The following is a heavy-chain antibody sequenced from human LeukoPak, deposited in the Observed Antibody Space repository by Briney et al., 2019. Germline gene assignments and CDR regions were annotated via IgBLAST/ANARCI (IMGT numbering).Heavy chain of an antibody. J-gene: IGHJ5*02. D-gene: IGHD2-2*01. Sequence: ASVKVSCKASGYTFTSYGISWVRQAPGQGLEWMGWISAYNGNTNYAQKLQGRVTMTTDTSTSTAYVELRSLRSDDTAVYYCARDRRYCSSTSCPNWFDPWGQGTLVTVSS. CDR3: ARDRRYCSSTSCPNWFDP. V-gene: IGHV1-18*01. CDR1: GYTFTSYG. CDR2: ISAYNGNT.